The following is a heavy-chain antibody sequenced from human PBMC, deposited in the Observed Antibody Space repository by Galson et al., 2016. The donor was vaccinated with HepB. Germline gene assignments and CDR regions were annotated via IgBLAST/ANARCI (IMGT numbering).Heavy chain of an antibody. CDR3: ARLSSGWSRGGYYDF. J-gene: IGHJ4*02. Sequence: QSGAEVKKPRESLKISCKGSGYTFSNYWIGWVRQMPGKGLEWVGIIYPGDSDPRYSPSFQGHVTISADKSITTAFLQWTSLQASDTAIYYCARLSSGWSRGGYYDFWGQGTLVTVSS. D-gene: IGHD6-19*01. CDR1: GYTFSNYW. CDR2: IYPGDSDP. V-gene: IGHV5-51*01.